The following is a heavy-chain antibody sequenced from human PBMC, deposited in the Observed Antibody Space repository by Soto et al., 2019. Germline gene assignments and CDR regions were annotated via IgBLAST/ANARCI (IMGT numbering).Heavy chain of an antibody. D-gene: IGHD6-6*01. V-gene: IGHV4-39*01. Sequence: SETLSLTCTVSGGSISSSSYYWGWIRQPPGKGLEWIGSIYYSGSTYYNPSLKSRVTISVDTSKNQFSLKLSSVTAADTAVYYCASIAARPHWVDYWGQGTLVTVSS. J-gene: IGHJ4*02. CDR2: IYYSGST. CDR3: ASIAARPHWVDY. CDR1: GGSISSSSYY.